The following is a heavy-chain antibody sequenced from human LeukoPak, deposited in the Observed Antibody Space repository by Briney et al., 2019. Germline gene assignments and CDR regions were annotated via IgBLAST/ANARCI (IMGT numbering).Heavy chain of an antibody. CDR2: IYQDGTEK. V-gene: IGHV3-7*01. J-gene: IGHJ4*02. CDR1: GFTLSVYW. CDR3: AREEM. Sequence: PGGSLRLSCAASGFTLSVYWMSWVRQAPGKGLEWVASIYQDGTEKYYVDSVKGRFTISRDNAKNSLYLQMNILRAEDTAVYYFAREEMWGQGTVVSVS.